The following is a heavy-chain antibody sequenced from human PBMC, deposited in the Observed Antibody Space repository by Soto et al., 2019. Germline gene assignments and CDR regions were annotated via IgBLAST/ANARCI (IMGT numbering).Heavy chain of an antibody. CDR2: IRSSDSNI. CDR1: GFTFSEYS. J-gene: IGHJ3*02. CDR3: AGRSTVTTSHSFDI. D-gene: IGHD4-17*01. V-gene: IGHV3-11*01. Sequence: QEQLVESGGGLVNPGGSLRLSCAASGFTFSEYSMAWIRQAPGKGLEWVSYIRSSDSNIYYADSVKGRFTISRDNAKTSLYLQIDSLRAEDTAVYYCAGRSTVTTSHSFDIWGQGTVVTAAS.